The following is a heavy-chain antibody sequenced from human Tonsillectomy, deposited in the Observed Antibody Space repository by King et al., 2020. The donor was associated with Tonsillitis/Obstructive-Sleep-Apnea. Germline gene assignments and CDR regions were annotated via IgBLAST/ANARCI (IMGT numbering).Heavy chain of an antibody. V-gene: IGHV3-9*01. CDR3: AKAEENVFWNGYSTYDMDV. Sequence: QLVQSGGGLVQPGRSLRLSCAASGFTFDDYAIYWVRQATGKGLEWVSGISWNSGIIGYADSVKGRFTIYRDSAKNSLYLQMNSLRAEDTALYYCAKAEENVFWNGYSTYDMDVWGKGTTVTVSS. CDR2: ISWNSGII. D-gene: IGHD3-3*01. J-gene: IGHJ6*03. CDR1: GFTFDDYA.